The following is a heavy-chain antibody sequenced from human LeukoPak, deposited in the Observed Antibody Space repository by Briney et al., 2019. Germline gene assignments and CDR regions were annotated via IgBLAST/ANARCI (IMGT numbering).Heavy chain of an antibody. D-gene: IGHD4-17*01. Sequence: SETLSLTCTVSGGSISRYYWSWIRQPPGKGLEWIGYINYSGSTTYNPSLKSRVTISVDTSKNQFSLKLSSVTAADTAVYYCARDTEHQRSDAFDIWGQGTMVTVSS. J-gene: IGHJ3*02. V-gene: IGHV4-59*01. CDR3: ARDTEHQRSDAFDI. CDR1: GGSISRYY. CDR2: INYSGST.